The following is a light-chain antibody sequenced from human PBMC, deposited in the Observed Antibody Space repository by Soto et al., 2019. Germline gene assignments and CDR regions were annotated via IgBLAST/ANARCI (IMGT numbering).Light chain of an antibody. CDR2: DVS. V-gene: IGLV2-14*01. J-gene: IGLJ1*01. Sequence: QSVLTQPASRSRSPGQSITISCTGTSSDVGVYNYVSWYQQHPGKAPKFMIYDVSNRPSGVSNRFSGSKSGNTASLTISGLQAEDEADYYCSSYTTCNTRQIFFGTGT. CDR1: SSDVGVYNY. CDR3: SSYTTCNTRQIF.